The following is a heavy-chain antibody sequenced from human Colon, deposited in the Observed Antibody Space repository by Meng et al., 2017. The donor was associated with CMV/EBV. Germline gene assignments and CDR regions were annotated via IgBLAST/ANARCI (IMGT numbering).Heavy chain of an antibody. CDR3: ARDTTSGSYIHHYGMDV. CDR2: ISSSSNYI. CDR1: GFTFSAYT. V-gene: IGHV3-21*06. D-gene: IGHD1-26*01. J-gene: IGHJ6*02. Sequence: GESLKISCAASGFTFSAYTMIWVRQAPGKGLEWVSSISSSSNYIYYADSVKGRFTISRDNGKNLVYLQMNNLRAEDTAVYYCARDTTSGSYIHHYGMDVWGLGTTVTVYS.